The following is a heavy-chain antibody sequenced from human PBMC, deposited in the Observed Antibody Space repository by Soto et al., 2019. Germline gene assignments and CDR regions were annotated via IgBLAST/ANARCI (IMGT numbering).Heavy chain of an antibody. J-gene: IGHJ6*03. V-gene: IGHV3-66*01. D-gene: IGHD6-13*01. CDR3: AREQLSFNYYHYMDV. CDR1: GFTVSSNY. Sequence: PGGSLRLSCAASGFTVSSNYMSWVRQAPGKGLEWVSVIYSGGSTYYADSVKGRFTISRDNSKNTLYLQMNSLRAEDTAVYYCAREQLSFNYYHYMDVWGKGTTVTVSS. CDR2: IYSGGST.